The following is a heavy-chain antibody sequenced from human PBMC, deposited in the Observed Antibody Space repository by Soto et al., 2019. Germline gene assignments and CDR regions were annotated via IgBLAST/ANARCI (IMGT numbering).Heavy chain of an antibody. V-gene: IGHV4-59*01. CDR1: GVSLKTYY. D-gene: IGHD2-2*02. Sequence: QVHLQESGPGLARPSETLSLTCTVSGVSLKTYYWSWIRLPPGRGLEWIGYILSSGSPNYNPSLRSRVTMSVETSNNRFSLKLSSVTAADTAVYYCARVAGMSYYTHMHVWGKGTTVTVSS. J-gene: IGHJ6*03. CDR3: ARVAGMSYYTHMHV. CDR2: ILSSGSP.